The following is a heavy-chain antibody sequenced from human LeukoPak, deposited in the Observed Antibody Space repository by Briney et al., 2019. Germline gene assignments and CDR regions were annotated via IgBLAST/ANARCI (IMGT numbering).Heavy chain of an antibody. D-gene: IGHD3-10*01. Sequence: SGPTRVNPTQTLTLTCTFSGFSLSTRGMRVSWIRQPPGKALEWLARIDWDDDKFYSTSLKTRLTISKDTSKNQVVLTMTNMDPVDTATYYCARSYYYGSGSYNDYWGQGTLVTVSS. CDR2: IDWDDDK. CDR1: GFSLSTRGMR. CDR3: ARSYYYGSGSYNDY. J-gene: IGHJ4*02. V-gene: IGHV2-70*04.